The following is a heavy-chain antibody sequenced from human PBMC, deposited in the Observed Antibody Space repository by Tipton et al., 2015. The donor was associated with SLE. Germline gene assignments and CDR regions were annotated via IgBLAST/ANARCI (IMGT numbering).Heavy chain of an antibody. D-gene: IGHD2-8*02. CDR2: INHSGST. CDR1: GGSISSSGYY. CDR3: ARDHCTGGVCSYYYYYYGMDV. V-gene: IGHV4-39*07. Sequence: TLSLTCTVSGGSISSSGYYWSWIRQPPGKGLEWIGEINHSGSTNYNPSLKSRVTISVDTSKNQFSLKLSSVTAADTAVYYCARDHCTGGVCSYYYYYYGMDVWGQGTTVTVSS. J-gene: IGHJ6*02.